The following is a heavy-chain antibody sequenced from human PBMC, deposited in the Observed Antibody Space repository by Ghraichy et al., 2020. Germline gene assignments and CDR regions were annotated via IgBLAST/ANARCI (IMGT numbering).Heavy chain of an antibody. D-gene: IGHD5-18*01. V-gene: IGHV4-34*01. CDR1: GGSFSGYY. CDR3: ARGNVDTAMGFDY. J-gene: IGHJ4*02. CDR2: INHSGST. Sequence: TLSLTCAVYGGSFSGYYWSWIRQPPGKGLEWIGEINHSGSTNYNPSLKSRVTISVDTSKNQFSLKLSSVTAADTAVYYCARGNVDTAMGFDYWGQGTLVTVSS.